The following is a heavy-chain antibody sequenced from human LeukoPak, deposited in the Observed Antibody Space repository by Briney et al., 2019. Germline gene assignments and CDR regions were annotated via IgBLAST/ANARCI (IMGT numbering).Heavy chain of an antibody. CDR1: GYTFIGYY. V-gene: IGHV1-2*02. CDR2: IDTNNGGT. CDR3: AGVPL. Sequence: ASVKVSCKASGYTFIGYYIHWVRQAPGQGLEWMGWIDTNNGGTNYAQKFQGRITMTRDTSISTTYMELNSLRGDDTAVYYCAGVPLWGQGTLVTVSS. J-gene: IGHJ4*02.